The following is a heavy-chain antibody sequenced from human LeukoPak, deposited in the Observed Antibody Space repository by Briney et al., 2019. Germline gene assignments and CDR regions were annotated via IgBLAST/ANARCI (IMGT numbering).Heavy chain of an antibody. CDR1: GYTFTSYG. J-gene: IGHJ5*02. D-gene: IGHD4-17*01. V-gene: IGHV1-18*01. CDR2: ISAYNGNT. CDR3: ERRGGGYDYGDLGWFDP. Sequence: ASVKVSCKASGYTFTSYGISWVRQAPGQGLEWMGWISAYNGNTNYAQKLQGRVTMTTDTSTSTAYMELRSLRSDDPAVYYWERRGGGYDYGDLGWFDPWGQGTLVTVSS.